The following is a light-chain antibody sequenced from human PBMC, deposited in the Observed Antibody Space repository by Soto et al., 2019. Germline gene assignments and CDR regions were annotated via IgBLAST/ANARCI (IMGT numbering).Light chain of an antibody. CDR1: QSISSW. Sequence: DIQMTLSPSTLSLSVGHSVTITCRASQSISSWLAWYQQKPGKAPKLLIYKASSLESGVPSRFSGSGSGTEFTLTINSLEPEDFAVYYCHQRSNWPLTFGGGTKVDI. CDR2: KAS. V-gene: IGKV1-5*03. J-gene: IGKJ4*01. CDR3: HQRSNWPLT.